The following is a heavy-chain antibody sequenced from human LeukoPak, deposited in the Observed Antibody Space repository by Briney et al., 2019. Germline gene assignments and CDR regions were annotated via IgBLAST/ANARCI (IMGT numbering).Heavy chain of an antibody. Sequence: GASVKVSCKASGYTFTSYGISWVRQAPGQGLEWMGWISAYNGNTNYAQKLQGRVTMTTDTSTSTAYMELRSLRSDDTAVYYCARSDTIFGGVNWFDPWGQGTLVTVSS. V-gene: IGHV1-18*01. CDR3: ARSDTIFGGVNWFDP. J-gene: IGHJ5*02. CDR2: ISAYNGNT. CDR1: GYTFTSYG. D-gene: IGHD3-3*01.